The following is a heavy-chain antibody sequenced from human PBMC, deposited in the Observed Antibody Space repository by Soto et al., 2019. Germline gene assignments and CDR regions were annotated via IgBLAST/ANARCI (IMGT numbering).Heavy chain of an antibody. J-gene: IGHJ4*02. Sequence: QVVLLQSGTEMMRPGSSVKVSCKASGVTFNSYGFAWVRQAPGRGLEWVGRINPASQLRNYEQSLQGRVTITADTSTTTAYMELSCLTSDDTAVYYCARMKLASLDHWGQRTLVTVSS. CDR3: ARMKLASLDH. CDR2: INPASQLR. CDR1: GVTFNSYG. V-gene: IGHV1-69*09.